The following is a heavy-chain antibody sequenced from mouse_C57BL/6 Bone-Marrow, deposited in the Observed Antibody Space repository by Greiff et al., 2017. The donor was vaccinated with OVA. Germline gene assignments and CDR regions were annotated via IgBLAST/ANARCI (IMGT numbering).Heavy chain of an antibody. CDR3: VRRIWITTVVPNWEGSY. CDR2: IRSKSNNYAT. D-gene: IGHD1-1*01. V-gene: IGHV10-1*01. CDR1: GFSFNTYA. Sequence: EVQLKESGGGLVQPKGSLKLSCAASGFSFNTYAMNWVRQAPGKGLEWVARIRSKSNNYATYYADSVKDRFTISRDDSESMLYLQMNNLKTEDTAMYYCVRRIWITTVVPNWEGSYWGQGTTLTVSS. J-gene: IGHJ2*01.